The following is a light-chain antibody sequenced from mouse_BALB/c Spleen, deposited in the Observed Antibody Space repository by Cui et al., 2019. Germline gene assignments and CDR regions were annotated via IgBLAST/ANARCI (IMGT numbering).Light chain of an antibody. J-gene: IGKJ2*01. CDR3: LQYDEFPYT. V-gene: IGKV14-111*01. Sequence: DIKMNKTPSTMYASLGERVTITCKASQDINSYLSWFQQKPGKSPKTLIYRANRLVDGVPSRFSGSGSGQDYSLTISSLEYEDMGIYYCLQYDEFPYTFGGGTKLEIK. CDR2: RAN. CDR1: QDINSY.